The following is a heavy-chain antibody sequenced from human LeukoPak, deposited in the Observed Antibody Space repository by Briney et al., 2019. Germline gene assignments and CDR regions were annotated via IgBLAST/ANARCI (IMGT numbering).Heavy chain of an antibody. CDR2: IHYSGNS. CDR3: ARLVGATLAWDY. D-gene: IGHD1-26*01. V-gene: IGHV4-59*08. CDR1: GGSISDYY. J-gene: IGHJ4*02. Sequence: SETLSLTCTVSGGSISDYYWTWIRQPPGKGLEWIGDIHYSGNSNYIPSLKSRITISLDTSNNQFSLRLSSVIAADTAVYYCARLVGATLAWDYWGQGTLVTVSS.